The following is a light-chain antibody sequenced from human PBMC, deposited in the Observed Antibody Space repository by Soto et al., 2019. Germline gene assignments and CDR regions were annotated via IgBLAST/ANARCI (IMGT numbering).Light chain of an antibody. CDR1: QSISSY. CDR3: HQSYSTPRGGT. CDR2: AAS. V-gene: IGKV1-39*01. Sequence: DIQMTQSPSSLSASVGDRVTITCRASQSISSYLNWYQQKPGKAPKLRIYAASSLQSGVPSRFSGTRSVTDFALTVRSLQPEDFATYGCHQSYSTPRGGTFGQGTKVEI. J-gene: IGKJ1*01.